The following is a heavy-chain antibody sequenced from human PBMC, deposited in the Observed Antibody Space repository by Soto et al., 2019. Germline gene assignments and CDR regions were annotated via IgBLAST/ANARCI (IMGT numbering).Heavy chain of an antibody. V-gene: IGHV1-2*02. Sequence: QLHLVQSGAVVKKPGASVTVSCSASGYPVTAYYMHWVRQAPGRGLEWMGGINPATGAAKYTQTLQGRVPRNRDTATRTVFMELSGVTSADTAVFYCARGGGVGVAGSAAFDMWGQGTLVTVSS. D-gene: IGHD3-3*01. CDR2: INPATGAA. CDR3: ARGGGVGVAGSAAFDM. J-gene: IGHJ3*02. CDR1: GYPVTAYY.